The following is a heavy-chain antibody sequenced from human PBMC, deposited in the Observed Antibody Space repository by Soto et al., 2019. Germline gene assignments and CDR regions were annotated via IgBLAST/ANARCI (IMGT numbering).Heavy chain of an antibody. V-gene: IGHV3-11*06. J-gene: IGHJ6*02. CDR1: GFTFSDYY. Sequence: PGGSLRLSCAASGFTFSDYYMSWIRQAPGKGLEWVSYISSSSSYTNYADSVKGRFTISRDNAKNSLYLQMNSLRAEDTAVYYCAKDSPERYSGSYSNVYYYYYGMDVWGQGTTVTVSS. CDR2: ISSSSSYT. D-gene: IGHD1-26*01. CDR3: AKDSPERYSGSYSNVYYYYYGMDV.